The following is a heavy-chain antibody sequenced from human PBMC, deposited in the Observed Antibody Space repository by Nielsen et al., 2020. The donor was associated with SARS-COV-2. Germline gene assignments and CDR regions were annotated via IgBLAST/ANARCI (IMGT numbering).Heavy chain of an antibody. D-gene: IGHD6-19*01. CDR3: ARDSRIIVADMVKLDP. CDR2: IIPYNGNT. J-gene: IGHJ5*02. CDR1: GYSFTSYE. V-gene: IGHV1-18*01. Sequence: ASVKVSCKASGYSFTSYEINWVRQAPGQGLEWMGWIIPYNGNTNFAQKFQDSVTIATDTSTSTAYLELRSLTSDDTAVYFCARDSRIIVADMVKLDPWGQGTLVTVSS.